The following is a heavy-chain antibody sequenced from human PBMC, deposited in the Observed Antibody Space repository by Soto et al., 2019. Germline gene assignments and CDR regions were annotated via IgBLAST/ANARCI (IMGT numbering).Heavy chain of an antibody. CDR1: GGAIGCYC. CDR3: ARHGSDSGWFFFDP. V-gene: IGHV4-59*08. CDR2: VSYSGST. Sequence: SETRSRTCSLSGGAIGCYCWSWIRQPPGKALEWIGYVSYSGSTDYHPSLKSRVSISIDTSKNQFSLKMISVTAADTAVYYCARHGSDSGWFFFDPWGQGALVTVS. J-gene: IGHJ5*02. D-gene: IGHD6-19*01.